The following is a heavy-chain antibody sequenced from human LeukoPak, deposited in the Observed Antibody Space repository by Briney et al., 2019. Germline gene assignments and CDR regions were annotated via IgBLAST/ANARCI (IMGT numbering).Heavy chain of an antibody. V-gene: IGHV4-59*12. CDR1: DDSITMYY. CDR3: ARGGPPGYCSGGSCRKNSYMDV. D-gene: IGHD2-15*01. J-gene: IGHJ6*03. CDR2: VDHTGST. Sequence: KSSETLSLTCSVSDDSITMYYWTWIRQPPGKGLEWIGYVDHTGSTNFNPSLNGRVSISRDTSKNLFSLRLRSVTAADTAVYYCARGGPPGYCSGGSCRKNSYMDVWGKGTTVTVSS.